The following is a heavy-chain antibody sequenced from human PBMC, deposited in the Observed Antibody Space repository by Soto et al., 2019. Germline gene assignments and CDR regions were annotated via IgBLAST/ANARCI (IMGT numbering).Heavy chain of an antibody. CDR2: ITANGGST. V-gene: IGHV3-23*01. D-gene: IGHD6-19*01. CDR3: AKVRAVAGSAIDY. CDR1: GFSFSNYG. J-gene: IGHJ4*02. Sequence: AGSLRLSCAASGFSFSNYGMTWVRQAPGKGLEWVSRITANGGSTNYADSVKGRFTVSRDNSKNTLFLQMNGLRVEDTAVYYCAKVRAVAGSAIDYWGQGTLVTVSS.